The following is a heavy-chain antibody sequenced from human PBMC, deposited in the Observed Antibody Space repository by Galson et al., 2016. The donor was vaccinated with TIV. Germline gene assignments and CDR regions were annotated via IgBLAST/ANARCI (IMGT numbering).Heavy chain of an antibody. CDR3: SREKYSGFGF. J-gene: IGHJ4*02. V-gene: IGHV1-46*01. CDR2: LNPSGVTT. Sequence: SVKVSCKASGYIFTTYYIHWVRQAPGQGLEWMGMLNPSGVTTSYAENFQDRVTMSMDTSTRTFYKELSSLTSEDTAIYYCSREKYSGFGFWGQGTLVTVSS. D-gene: IGHD5-12*01. CDR1: GYIFTTYY.